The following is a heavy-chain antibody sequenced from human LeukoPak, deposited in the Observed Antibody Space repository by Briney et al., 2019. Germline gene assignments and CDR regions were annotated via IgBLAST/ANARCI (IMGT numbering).Heavy chain of an antibody. CDR3: ARRRLHMDV. CDR2: ISAYNGNT. J-gene: IGHJ6*04. Sequence: GESLKISCKGSGYSFTSYGISWLRQAPGQGLEWMGWISAYNGNTNYAQKLQGRVTMTTDTSTSTAYMELRSLRSDDTAVYYCARRRLHMDVWGKGTTVTVSS. D-gene: IGHD4-11*01. CDR1: GYSFTSYG. V-gene: IGHV1-18*01.